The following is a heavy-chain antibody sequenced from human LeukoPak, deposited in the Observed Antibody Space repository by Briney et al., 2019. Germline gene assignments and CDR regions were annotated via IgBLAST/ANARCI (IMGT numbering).Heavy chain of an antibody. CDR1: GGSISSYY. D-gene: IGHD2-2*02. CDR3: ASGPSGQLLYPYYYGMDV. CDR2: IYYSGST. Sequence: SETLSLTCTVSGGSISSYYWSWIRQPSGKGLEWIGYIYYSGSTYYNPSLKSRVTISVDTSKNQFSLKLSSVTAADTAVCYCASGPSGQLLYPYYYGMDVWGQGTTVTVSS. J-gene: IGHJ6*02. V-gene: IGHV4-59*06.